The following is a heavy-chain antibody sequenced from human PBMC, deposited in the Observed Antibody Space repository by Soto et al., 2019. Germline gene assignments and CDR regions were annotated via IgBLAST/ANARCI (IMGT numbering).Heavy chain of an antibody. V-gene: IGHV1-3*01. CDR2: INAGDGNT. Sequence: QVQLVQSGAEVKEPGASVKVSCKASGYTFTTYAIHWVRQAPGQGLEWMGWINAGDGNTKYSQKFQDRVSITRDTSASTAYMELSSLRSEDTAVYFCARGWGTLAPRDFEYWGQGTLVTVSS. CDR1: GYTFTTYA. J-gene: IGHJ4*02. D-gene: IGHD3-16*01. CDR3: ARGWGTLAPRDFEY.